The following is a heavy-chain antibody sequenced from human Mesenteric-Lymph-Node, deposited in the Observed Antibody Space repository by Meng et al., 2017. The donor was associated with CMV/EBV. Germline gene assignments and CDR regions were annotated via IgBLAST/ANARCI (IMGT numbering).Heavy chain of an antibody. CDR2: IRHDGSHT. J-gene: IGHJ4*02. CDR3: ANDPGYCSSGSCYTFDS. Sequence: FPFSTYGMHWVRQAQGEGLEWVAFIRHDGSHTYYADSVTGRFTISRDNSKNTLYLQMKSLRPEDTAVYYCANDPGYCSSGSCYTFDSWGQGTLVTVSS. V-gene: IGHV3-30*02. D-gene: IGHD2-15*01. CDR1: FPFSTYG.